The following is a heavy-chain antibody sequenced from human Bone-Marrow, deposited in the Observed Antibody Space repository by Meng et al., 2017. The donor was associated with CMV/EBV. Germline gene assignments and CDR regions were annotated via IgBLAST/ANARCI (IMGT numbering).Heavy chain of an antibody. V-gene: IGHV3-73*01. Sequence: GESLKISWAASRFTFSGSTMHWVRQASGKGLEWLGRIKSKANNYATAYAASVKGRFTISRDDSKNTAYLQMNGLKTDDTAVYYCARDPPRYDFWSGYYKDYYYGMAVWGQGTTVTVYS. CDR3: ARDPPRYDFWSGYYKDYYYGMAV. D-gene: IGHD3-3*01. CDR2: IKSKANNYAT. CDR1: RFTFSGST. J-gene: IGHJ6*02.